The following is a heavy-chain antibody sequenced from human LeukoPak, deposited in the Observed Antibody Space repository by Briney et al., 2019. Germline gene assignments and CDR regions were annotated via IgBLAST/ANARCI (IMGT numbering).Heavy chain of an antibody. CDR2: IYYSGST. CDR1: GGSISSGGDY. D-gene: IGHD3-10*01. J-gene: IGHJ1*01. Sequence: SQTLTLTCTVSGGSISSGGDYWSRIRQHPGKGLEWIGYIYYSGSTYYNPSLESRVTISVDTSKNQFSLKLSSVTAADTAVYYCAEGGITRAFKHWGQGNPVTVSS. V-gene: IGHV4-31*03. CDR3: AEGGITRAFKH.